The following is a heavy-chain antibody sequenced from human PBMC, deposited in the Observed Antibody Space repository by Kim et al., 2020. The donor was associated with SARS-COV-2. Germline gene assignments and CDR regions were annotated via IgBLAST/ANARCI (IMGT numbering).Heavy chain of an antibody. J-gene: IGHJ6*02. D-gene: IGHD2-2*02. CDR3: ARGRGLGYQLLYQYYYGMDV. V-gene: IGHV4-34*01. CDR1: GGSFSGYY. CDR2: INHSGST. Sequence: SETLSLTCAVYGGSFSGYYWSWIRQPPGKGLEWIGEINHSGSTNYNPSLKSRVTISVDTSKNQFSLKLSSVTAADTAVYYCARGRGLGYQLLYQYYYGMDVWGQGTTVTVSS.